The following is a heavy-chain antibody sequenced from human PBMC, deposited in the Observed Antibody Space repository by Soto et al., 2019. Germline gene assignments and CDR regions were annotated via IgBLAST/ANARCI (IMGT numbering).Heavy chain of an antibody. D-gene: IGHD3-9*01. J-gene: IGHJ4*02. CDR2: VYYIGIT. CDR3: GRLAGLATISYYFDY. Sequence: SETLSLTGTVSGGSVSSSSYYWGWVLQPPGKGLELILSVYYIGITYYNPSLESRVTIYVDKSKNQFSLKLMSXYXADTAVYYCGRLAGLATISYYFDYWGQGALVTVPQ. CDR1: GGSVSSSSYY. V-gene: IGHV4-39*01.